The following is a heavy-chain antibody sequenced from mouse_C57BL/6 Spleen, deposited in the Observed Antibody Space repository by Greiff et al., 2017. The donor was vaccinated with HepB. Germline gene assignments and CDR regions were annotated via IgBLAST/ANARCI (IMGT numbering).Heavy chain of an antibody. CDR3: TRYYGSSVYWYFDV. Sequence: VQVVESGAELVRPGASVTLSCKASGYTFTDYEMHWVKQTPVHGLEWIGAIDPETGGTAYNQKFKGKAILTADKSPSTAYMELRSLTSEDSAVYYCTRYYGSSVYWYFDVWGTGTTVTVSS. J-gene: IGHJ1*03. V-gene: IGHV1-15*01. CDR1: GYTFTDYE. CDR2: IDPETGGT. D-gene: IGHD1-1*01.